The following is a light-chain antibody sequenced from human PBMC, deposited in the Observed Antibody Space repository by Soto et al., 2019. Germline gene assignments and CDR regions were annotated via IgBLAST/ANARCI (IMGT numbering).Light chain of an antibody. CDR1: SSDVGNYNL. CDR2: EGN. Sequence: QSALTQPASVSGSPGQSITISCTGTSSDVGNYNLVSWYQQHPGKDPKLMIYEGNKRPSGVSNRFSGSKSGNTASLTISGLQAEDEADYYCCSYAGSSIHVVFGGGTKLTVL. V-gene: IGLV2-23*01. J-gene: IGLJ2*01. CDR3: CSYAGSSIHVV.